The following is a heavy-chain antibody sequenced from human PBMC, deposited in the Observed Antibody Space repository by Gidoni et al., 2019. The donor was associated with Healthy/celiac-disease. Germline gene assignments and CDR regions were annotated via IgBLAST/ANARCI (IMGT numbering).Heavy chain of an antibody. CDR2: ISYDGSNK. D-gene: IGHD3-16*02. CDR3: AREGLMSTFGGVIVNTVRYYFDY. V-gene: IGHV3-30*03. CDR1: GFTFSSYG. J-gene: IGHJ4*02. Sequence: QVQLVESGGGVVQPGRSLRLSCAASGFTFSSYGMHWVRQAPGKGLEWVAVISYDGSNKYYSDSVKGRFTISRDNSKNTLYLQMNSLSAEDTAVYYCAREGLMSTFGGVIVNTVRYYFDYCGQGTLVTVSS.